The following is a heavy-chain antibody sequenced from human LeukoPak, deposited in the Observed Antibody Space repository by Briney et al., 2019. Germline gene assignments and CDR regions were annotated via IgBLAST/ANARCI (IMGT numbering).Heavy chain of an antibody. Sequence: SETLSLTCAVYGGSFSGYYWSWIRQPPGKGLEWIGEVNQSGSTNYNPSLKSRVTISVDTSKNQFSLKLSSVTAADTAVYYCARGIAAASIRPFDYWGQGTLVTVSS. CDR2: VNQSGST. J-gene: IGHJ4*02. CDR1: GGSFSGYY. CDR3: ARGIAAASIRPFDY. V-gene: IGHV4-34*01. D-gene: IGHD6-13*01.